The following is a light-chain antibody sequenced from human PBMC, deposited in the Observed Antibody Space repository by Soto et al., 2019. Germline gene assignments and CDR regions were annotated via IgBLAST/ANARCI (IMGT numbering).Light chain of an antibody. J-gene: IGLJ1*01. Sequence: QSLLTQPASVSGSPGQSITISCTGTSSDVGGYNYVSWYQQHPGKAPKLMIYEVSNRPSRVSNRFSGSKSGNTASLTISGLQAEDEADYYCSSYTRSSTSYVFGTGTKGTVL. CDR3: SSYTRSSTSYV. CDR1: SSDVGGYNY. V-gene: IGLV2-14*01. CDR2: EVS.